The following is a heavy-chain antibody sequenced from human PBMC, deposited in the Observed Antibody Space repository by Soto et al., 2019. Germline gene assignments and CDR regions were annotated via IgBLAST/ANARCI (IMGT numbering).Heavy chain of an antibody. CDR2: INYRGTT. CDR3: ARLVACNGGSCKFDP. J-gene: IGHJ5*02. D-gene: IGHD2-15*01. Sequence: QLQLQELGPGLVTPSETLSLTCTVSGGSISSSSYFWAWVRQSPAKGLEWIGSINYRGTTFYTASLRSRVTISIATSKNQFSRPLNSVTAADTALYYCARLVACNGGSCKFDPWGQGTLVTVSS. V-gene: IGHV4-39*01. CDR1: GGSISSSSYF.